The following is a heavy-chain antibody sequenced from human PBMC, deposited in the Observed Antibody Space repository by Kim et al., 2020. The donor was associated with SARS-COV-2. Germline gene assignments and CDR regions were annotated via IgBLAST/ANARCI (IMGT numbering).Heavy chain of an antibody. CDR2: ISYDGSNK. CDR1: GFTFSSYG. D-gene: IGHD2-2*01. Sequence: GGSLRLSCAESGFTFSSYGMHWVRQAPGKGLEWVAVISYDGSNKYYADSVKGRFTISRDNSKNTLYLQMNSLRAEDTAVYYCARDDVDCSSTSCYSGWTYYYYGMDVWGQGTTFTVSS. J-gene: IGHJ6*02. V-gene: IGHV3-33*05. CDR3: ARDDVDCSSTSCYSGWTYYYYGMDV.